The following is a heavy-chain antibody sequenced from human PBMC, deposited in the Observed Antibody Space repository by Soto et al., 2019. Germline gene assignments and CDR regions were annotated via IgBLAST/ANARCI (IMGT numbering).Heavy chain of an antibody. J-gene: IGHJ4*02. CDR2: IYYSGST. Sequence: SETLSLTCTVSGGSISSGGYYWSWIRQHPGKGLVWIGYIYYSGSTYYNPSLKSRVTISVDTSKNQFSLKLSSVTAADTAVYYCAREQSYCGGDCRYFDYWGQGTLVTVSS. V-gene: IGHV4-31*03. CDR1: GGSISSGGYY. D-gene: IGHD2-21*02. CDR3: AREQSYCGGDCRYFDY.